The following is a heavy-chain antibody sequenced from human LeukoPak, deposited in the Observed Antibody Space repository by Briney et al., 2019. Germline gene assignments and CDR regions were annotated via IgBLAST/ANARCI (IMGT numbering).Heavy chain of an antibody. J-gene: IGHJ4*02. V-gene: IGHV1-8*01. CDR3: ARIAAAGNRRLNY. CDR2: MNPNSGNT. Sequence: GASVKVSCTASGYTFTSYDINWVRQAPGQGLGWMGWMNPNSGNTGYAQKFQGRITMTRNTSISTAYMELSSLTSEDTAVYYCARIAAAGNRRLNYWGQGTLVTVSS. D-gene: IGHD6-13*01. CDR1: GYTFTSYD.